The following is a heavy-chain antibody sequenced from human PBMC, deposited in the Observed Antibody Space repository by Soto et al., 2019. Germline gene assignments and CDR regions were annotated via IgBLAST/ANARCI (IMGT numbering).Heavy chain of an antibody. CDR3: ARGLFSENSYSGGWYYFDS. V-gene: IGHV4-34*02. J-gene: IGHJ4*02. Sequence: QVQLQQWGAGLLKPSETLSLNCAVYGGSFSGYPWTWIRQSPGKGLEWIGQINHGASPTYNPSLKSRVPISLATSNNPFSLELNSVTAADTAVYYCARGLFSENSYSGGWYYFDSWGQGTLVTVSS. CDR2: INHGASP. CDR1: GGSFSGYP. D-gene: IGHD1-26*01.